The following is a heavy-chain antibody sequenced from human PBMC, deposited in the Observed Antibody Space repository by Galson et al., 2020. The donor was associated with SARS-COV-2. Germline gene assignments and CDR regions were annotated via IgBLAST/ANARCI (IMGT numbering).Heavy chain of an antibody. CDR2: ISSDGSNS. CDR3: ARGGEWELPYYFDY. Sequence: GGSLRLSCAASGFTFSNYVMHWARQAPGKGPEWVAVISSDGSNSFYADALKGRFTISRDNSKSTLYLQMNSLRAEDTAVYYGARGGEWELPYYFDYWGQGTLVTVSS. V-gene: IGHV3-30*04. J-gene: IGHJ4*02. CDR1: GFTFSNYV. D-gene: IGHD1-26*01.